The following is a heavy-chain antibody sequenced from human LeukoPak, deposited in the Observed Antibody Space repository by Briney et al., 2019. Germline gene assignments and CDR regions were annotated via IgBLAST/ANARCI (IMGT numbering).Heavy chain of an antibody. CDR2: INHSGST. CDR3: AREFSGYDFDY. D-gene: IGHD5-12*01. V-gene: IGHV4-34*01. J-gene: IGHJ4*02. CDR1: GGSFSGYY. Sequence: SETLSLTCAVYGGSFSGYYWGWIRQPPGKGLEWIGEINHSGSTNYNPSLKSRVTISVDTSKNQFSLKLSSVTAADTAVYYCAREFSGYDFDYWGQGTLVTVSS.